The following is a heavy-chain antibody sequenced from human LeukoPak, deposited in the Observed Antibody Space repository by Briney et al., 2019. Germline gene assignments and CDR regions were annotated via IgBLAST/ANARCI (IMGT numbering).Heavy chain of an antibody. CDR2: ISSSGSTI. J-gene: IGHJ6*03. CDR3: ARSEGRIAAAGTVYMDV. V-gene: IGHV3-48*03. D-gene: IGHD6-13*01. Sequence: GGSLRLSCAASGFTFSSYEMNWVRQAPGQGLEGGSYISSSGSTIYYADSVKGRFTISRDNAKNTLDLQMNSLRAEDTAVYYCARSEGRIAAAGTVYMDVWGKGTTVTVSS. CDR1: GFTFSSYE.